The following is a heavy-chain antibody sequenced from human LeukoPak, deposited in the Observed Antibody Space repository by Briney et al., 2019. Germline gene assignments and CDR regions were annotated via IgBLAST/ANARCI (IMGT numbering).Heavy chain of an antibody. Sequence: ASVRVSCKASGYTFTSYGISWVRQAPGQGLEWMGWISAYNGNTNYAQKLQGRVTMTTDTSTSTAYMELRSLRSDDTAVYYCAREVEATGLHYFDYWGQGTLVTVSS. CDR1: GYTFTSYG. J-gene: IGHJ4*02. CDR2: ISAYNGNT. V-gene: IGHV1-18*01. CDR3: AREVEATGLHYFDY. D-gene: IGHD1-26*01.